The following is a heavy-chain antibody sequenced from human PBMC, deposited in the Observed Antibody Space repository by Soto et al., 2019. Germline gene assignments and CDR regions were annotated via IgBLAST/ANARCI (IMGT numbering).Heavy chain of an antibody. Sequence: GGSLRLSCAASGFTFSSYAMSWVRQAPGKGLEWVSAISGSGGSTYYADSVKGRFTISRDNSKNTLYLQMDSLRAEDTAVYYCAKGRGYSYGSPDYWGQGTLVTVSS. V-gene: IGHV3-23*01. D-gene: IGHD5-18*01. CDR1: GFTFSSYA. CDR2: ISGSGGST. J-gene: IGHJ4*02. CDR3: AKGRGYSYGSPDY.